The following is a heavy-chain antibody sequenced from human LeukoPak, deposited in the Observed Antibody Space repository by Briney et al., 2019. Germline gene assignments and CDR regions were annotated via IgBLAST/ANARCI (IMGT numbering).Heavy chain of an antibody. CDR3: ARGKATSRRPTSYYIMDV. Sequence: ASVKVSCKASGYTFTGYYMHWVRQAPGQGLEWMGWINPNSGGTNYAQKFQGWVTMTRDTSISTAYMELSRLRSDDTAVYYGARGKATSRRPTSYYIMDVWGKGTTVTVSS. J-gene: IGHJ6*04. CDR1: GYTFTGYY. V-gene: IGHV1-2*04. CDR2: INPNSGGT. D-gene: IGHD2-2*01.